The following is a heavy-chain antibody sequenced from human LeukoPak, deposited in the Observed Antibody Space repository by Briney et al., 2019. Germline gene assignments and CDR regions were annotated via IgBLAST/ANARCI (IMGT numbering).Heavy chain of an antibody. D-gene: IGHD3-16*01. V-gene: IGHV3-30-3*01. CDR2: ISSDRNNK. J-gene: IGHJ4*02. CDR1: GFTFSTYA. Sequence: PGGSLRLSCAASGFTFSTYAVHWVRQAPGKGLEWVAYISSDRNNKYYADSVKGRFTISRESSKTTLYLQMNNLRPEDTAIYYRAGDNQRGESALDYWGQGTLVTVSS. CDR3: AGDNQRGESALDY.